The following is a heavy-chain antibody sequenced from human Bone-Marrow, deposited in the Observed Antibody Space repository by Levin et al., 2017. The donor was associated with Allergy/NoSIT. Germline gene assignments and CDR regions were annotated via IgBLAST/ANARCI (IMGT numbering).Heavy chain of an antibody. CDR3: ARDRKYSGAKSYKYYYDSSGYERNDAFDI. V-gene: IGHV3-48*01. CDR2: ISSSSSTI. D-gene: IGHD3-22*01. J-gene: IGHJ3*02. CDR1: GFTFSSYS. Sequence: GESLKISCAASGFTFSSYSMNWVRQAPGKGLEWVSYISSSSSTIYYADSVKGRFTISRDNAKNSLYLQMNSLRAEDTAVYYCARDRKYSGAKSYKYYYDSSGYERNDAFDIWGQGTMVTVSS.